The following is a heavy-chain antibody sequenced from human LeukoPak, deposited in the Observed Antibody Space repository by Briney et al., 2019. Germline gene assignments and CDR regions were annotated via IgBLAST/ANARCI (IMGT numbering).Heavy chain of an antibody. CDR1: GGTFSSYS. Sequence: SVKVSCKASGGTFSSYSITWVRQVPGQGLEWMGGIIPIFSTSNYAQKFQGRVTITADTSTNTAYMELSSLRSEDTAVYYCARSHSYGSGSSYIRYYYYMDVWGKGTTVTVSS. CDR3: ARSHSYGSGSSYIRYYYYMDV. V-gene: IGHV1-69*06. D-gene: IGHD3-10*01. CDR2: IIPIFSTS. J-gene: IGHJ6*03.